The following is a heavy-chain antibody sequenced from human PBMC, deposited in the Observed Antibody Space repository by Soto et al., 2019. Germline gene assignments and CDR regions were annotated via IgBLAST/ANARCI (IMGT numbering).Heavy chain of an antibody. CDR3: ARGGSGTYHV. CDR2: IYYRGST. CDR1: DESITGGGYY. Sequence: PSETLSLTCAVSDESITGGGYYWSWIRQHPAKGLEWIGSIYYRGSTYYNPSLRSRGTISLDPSQARLSLRLTSLTAADTATYYCARGGSGTYHVWGKGPLVTVSS. J-gene: IGHJ4*02. D-gene: IGHD3-10*01. V-gene: IGHV4-31*02.